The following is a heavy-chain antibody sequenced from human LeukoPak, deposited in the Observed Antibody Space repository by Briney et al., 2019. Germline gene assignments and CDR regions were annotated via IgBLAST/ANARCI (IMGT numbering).Heavy chain of an antibody. Sequence: SETLSLTCTVSGGSISSGDYYWSWIRQPPGKGLEWIGYIYYSGSTNYNPSLKSRVTISVDTSKNQFSLKLSSVTAADTAVYYCARGAYSSGWYYFDYWGQGTLVTVSS. CDR2: IYYSGST. D-gene: IGHD6-19*01. V-gene: IGHV4-61*08. CDR1: GGSISSGDYY. CDR3: ARGAYSSGWYYFDY. J-gene: IGHJ4*02.